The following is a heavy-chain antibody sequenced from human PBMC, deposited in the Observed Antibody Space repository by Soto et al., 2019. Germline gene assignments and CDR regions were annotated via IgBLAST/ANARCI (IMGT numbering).Heavy chain of an antibody. D-gene: IGHD6-13*01. J-gene: IGHJ5*02. Sequence: QVQLVESGGGVVQPGRSLRLSCAASGFTFSSYGMHWVRQAPGKGLEWVAVISYDGSNKYYADSVKGRFTISRDNSKNTLYLQMNSLRAEDTAVYYCAKPIAAAGRNKWFDPWGQGTLVNVSS. V-gene: IGHV3-30*18. CDR1: GFTFSSYG. CDR2: ISYDGSNK. CDR3: AKPIAAAGRNKWFDP.